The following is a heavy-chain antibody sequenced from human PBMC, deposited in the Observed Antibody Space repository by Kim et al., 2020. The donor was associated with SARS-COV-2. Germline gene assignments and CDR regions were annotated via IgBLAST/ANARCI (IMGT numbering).Heavy chain of an antibody. CDR3: AKDLWHSRSWKYELDY. Sequence: GGSLRLSCAASGFTFSSYCMHWVRQAPGKGLEWVAFISYDGSNKYYADSVKGRFTISRDNSKNTLYLQMNSLSAEDTAVYYCAKDLWHSRSWKYELDYWGEGTLV. CDR1: GFTFSSYC. CDR2: ISYDGSNK. J-gene: IGHJ4*02. V-gene: IGHV3-30*18. D-gene: IGHD6-13*01.